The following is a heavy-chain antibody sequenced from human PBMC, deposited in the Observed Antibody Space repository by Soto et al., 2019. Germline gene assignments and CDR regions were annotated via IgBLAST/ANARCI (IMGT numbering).Heavy chain of an antibody. CDR1: GYTFTSYA. D-gene: IGHD6-19*01. CDR3: ARVSSSGWTTNYCFDY. CDR2: INAGNGNT. J-gene: IGHJ4*02. V-gene: IGHV1-3*01. Sequence: ASVKVSCKASGYTFTSYAMHWVRQAPGQRLEWMGWINAGNGNTKYSQKFQGRVTITRDTSASTAYMELSSLRSEDTAVYYCARVSSSGWTTNYCFDYWGQGTLVTVSS.